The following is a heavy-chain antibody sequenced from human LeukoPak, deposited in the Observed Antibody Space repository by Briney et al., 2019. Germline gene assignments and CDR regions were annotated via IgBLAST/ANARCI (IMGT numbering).Heavy chain of an antibody. J-gene: IGHJ4*02. CDR2: ISSSGSDR. V-gene: IGHV3-21*01. CDR3: ARAPESYGDYEFDY. CDR1: GFXFSTYS. D-gene: IGHD4-17*01. Sequence: GGSLRLSCAASGFXFSTYSMNWVRQAPGKGLEWVSSISSSGSDRYYADSVKGRFTISRDNAKHSLYLQMNSLRAEDTAVYYCARAPESYGDYEFDYWGQGTLVTVSS.